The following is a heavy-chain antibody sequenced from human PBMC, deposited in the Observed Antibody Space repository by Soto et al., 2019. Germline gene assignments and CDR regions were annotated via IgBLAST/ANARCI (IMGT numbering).Heavy chain of an antibody. CDR1: GFTFSSW. D-gene: IGHD3-3*01. V-gene: IGHV3-74*01. Sequence: EVQVVESGGGLVQPGGSLRLSCVVSGFTFSSWMHWVRQAPGKGLVCVSWINGEGSRTENADSVKGRFTISRDNAKNMLYLQMNSLRDEDTAVYYCARGTIRGQGTLVTVSS. J-gene: IGHJ4*02. CDR3: ARGTI. CDR2: INGEGSRT.